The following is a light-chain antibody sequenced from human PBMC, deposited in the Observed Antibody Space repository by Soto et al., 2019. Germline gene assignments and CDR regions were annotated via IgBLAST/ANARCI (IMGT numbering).Light chain of an antibody. CDR3: QRYGSSPLT. CDR2: GAS. J-gene: IGKJ4*01. Sequence: EIVLTQSPGTLSLSPGERATLSCRASQSISSSYLAWYQQKVGQAPRLLIYGASSRATDIPDRFSGSGSGTDFTLTINRLEPEDFAVYYCQRYGSSPLTFGGGTKVEIK. CDR1: QSISSSY. V-gene: IGKV3-20*01.